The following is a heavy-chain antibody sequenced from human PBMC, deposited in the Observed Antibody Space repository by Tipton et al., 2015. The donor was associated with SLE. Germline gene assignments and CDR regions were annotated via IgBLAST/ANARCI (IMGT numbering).Heavy chain of an antibody. CDR1: GGSISSYY. V-gene: IGHV4-4*07. CDR3: ARDEGYGGNSGGAFDI. CDR2: IYTSGST. J-gene: IGHJ3*02. D-gene: IGHD4-23*01. Sequence: TLSLTCTVSGGSISSYYWSWIRQPAGKGLEWIGRIYTSGSTNYNPSLKSRVTMSVDTSKNQFSLKLSSVTAADTAVYYCARDEGYGGNSGGAFDIWGQGTMVTVSS.